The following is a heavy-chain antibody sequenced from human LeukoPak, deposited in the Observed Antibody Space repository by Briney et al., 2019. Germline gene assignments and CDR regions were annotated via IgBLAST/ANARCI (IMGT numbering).Heavy chain of an antibody. CDR1: GFTFSSFG. CDR2: ISYDGSNK. V-gene: IGHV3-30*03. D-gene: IGHD3-10*01. Sequence: GGSLRLSCAASGFTFSSFGMHWVRQAPGKGLEWVAVISYDGSNKYYADSVKGRFTISRDNSKNTLYLQMNSLRAEDTAVYYCARFTMVRGVSDWFDPWGQGTLVTVSS. J-gene: IGHJ5*02. CDR3: ARFTMVRGVSDWFDP.